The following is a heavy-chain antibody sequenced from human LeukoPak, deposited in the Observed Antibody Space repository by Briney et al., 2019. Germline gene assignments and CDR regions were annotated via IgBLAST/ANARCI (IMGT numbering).Heavy chain of an antibody. Sequence: KTGGSLRLSCAASGFIFGDYYMSWIRQTPGKGLEWVSYISTSGTTIHYADSVKGRFTISRDNAKNSLYLQMNSLRAEDTAVYYCARVRGSYCSDHWGQGILVIVSS. CDR2: ISTSGTTI. V-gene: IGHV3-11*04. J-gene: IGHJ4*02. CDR1: GFIFGDYY. D-gene: IGHD1-26*01. CDR3: ARVRGSYCSDH.